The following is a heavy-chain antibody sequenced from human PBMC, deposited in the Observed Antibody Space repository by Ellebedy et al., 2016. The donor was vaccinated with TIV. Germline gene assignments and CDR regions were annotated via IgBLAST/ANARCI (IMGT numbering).Heavy chain of an antibody. CDR2: INQGGSDK. V-gene: IGHV3-7*01. Sequence: GGSLRLSCGASGFIFRSYWMTWVRQAPGKGLEWVANINQGGSDKYYVDSVKGRFTVSRDNAQNSLFLQMNSLRAEDTAVYYCATDGSYGDYRSPTHAFEMWGQGTLVTVSS. CDR3: ATDGSYGDYRSPTHAFEM. CDR1: GFIFRSYW. J-gene: IGHJ3*02. D-gene: IGHD4-17*01.